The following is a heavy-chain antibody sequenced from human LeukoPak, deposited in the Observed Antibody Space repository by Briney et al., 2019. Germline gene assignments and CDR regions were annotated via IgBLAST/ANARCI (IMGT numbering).Heavy chain of an antibody. D-gene: IGHD4-17*01. CDR3: ARSLSLYSDGCAFDI. Sequence: GGSLRLSCAASGFTFSSYSMNWVRQAPGKGLEWVSYISSSSSTIYYADSVKGRFTISRDNAKNSLYLQMNSLRAEDTAVYYCARSLSLYSDGCAFDIWGQGTMVTVSS. V-gene: IGHV3-48*01. J-gene: IGHJ3*02. CDR2: ISSSSSTI. CDR1: GFTFSSYS.